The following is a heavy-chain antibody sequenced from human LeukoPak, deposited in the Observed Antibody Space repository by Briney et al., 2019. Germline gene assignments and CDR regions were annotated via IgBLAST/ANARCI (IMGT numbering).Heavy chain of an antibody. CDR2: INTDSGNP. J-gene: IGHJ3*02. CDR1: GYTFTGYY. V-gene: IGHV7-4-1*02. Sequence: ASVKVSCKASGYTFTGYYIYWVRQAPGQGLEWMGWINTDSGNPTYAQGFTGRFVFSLDSSVSTAYLQISNLMPEDTAKYYCAREILRFDIWGQGTMVTVSS. CDR3: AREILRFDI.